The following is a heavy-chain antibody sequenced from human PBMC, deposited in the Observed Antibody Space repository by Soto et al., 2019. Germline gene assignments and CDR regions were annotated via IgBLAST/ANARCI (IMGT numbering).Heavy chain of an antibody. Sequence: SETLSLTCAVYGGSFSGYYWSWIRQPPGKGLEWIGEINHSGSTNYNPSLKSRVTISVDTSKNQFSLKLSSVTAADTAVYYCAGIVVVPAFSNWFDPWGQGTLVTVSS. CDR2: INHSGST. V-gene: IGHV4-34*01. CDR3: AGIVVVPAFSNWFDP. CDR1: GGSFSGYY. J-gene: IGHJ5*02. D-gene: IGHD2-2*01.